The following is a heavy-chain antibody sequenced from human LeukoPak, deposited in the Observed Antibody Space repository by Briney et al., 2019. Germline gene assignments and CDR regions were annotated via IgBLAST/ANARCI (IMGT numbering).Heavy chain of an antibody. D-gene: IGHD3-22*01. CDR2: ISNSSTAT. V-gene: IGHV3-48*04. CDR3: ARDNGYYYDSSGYFPLSYGGMDV. CDR1: GFSFSSYS. J-gene: IGHJ6*02. Sequence: QPGGSLRLSCVASGFSFSSYSMNWIRQAPGKGLEWVSYISNSSTATQYADSVKGRFTISRDNAKNSLYLQMNSLRAEDTAVYYCARDNGYYYDSSGYFPLSYGGMDVWGQGTTVTVSS.